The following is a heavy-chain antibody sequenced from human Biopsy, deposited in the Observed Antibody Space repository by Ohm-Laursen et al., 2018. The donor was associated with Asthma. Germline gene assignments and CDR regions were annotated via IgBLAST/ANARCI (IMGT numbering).Heavy chain of an antibody. Sequence: SLRLSCSASGFTFSSYSMNWVRQAPGKGLEWVSSISSSSSYIYYADSVKGRFTISRDNSKNSLHLEMNSLRAEDTAVYYCAKAREDIVVVVAVSDSWGQGTLVTVSS. V-gene: IGHV3-21*04. CDR3: AKAREDIVVVVAVSDS. D-gene: IGHD2-15*01. J-gene: IGHJ4*02. CDR2: ISSSSSYI. CDR1: GFTFSSYS.